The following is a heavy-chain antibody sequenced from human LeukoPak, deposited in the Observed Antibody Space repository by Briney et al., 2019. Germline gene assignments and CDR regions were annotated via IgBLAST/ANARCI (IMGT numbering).Heavy chain of an antibody. V-gene: IGHV4-59*01. Sequence: PSETLSLTCTVSGGSISSYYWSWIRQPPGKGLEWTGYIYYSGSTNYNPSLKSRVTISVDTSRNQFSLKLSSVTAADTAVYYCARVYYYDSSGYYYFDYWGQGTLVTVSS. D-gene: IGHD3-22*01. CDR1: GGSISSYY. CDR3: ARVYYYDSSGYYYFDY. J-gene: IGHJ4*02. CDR2: IYYSGST.